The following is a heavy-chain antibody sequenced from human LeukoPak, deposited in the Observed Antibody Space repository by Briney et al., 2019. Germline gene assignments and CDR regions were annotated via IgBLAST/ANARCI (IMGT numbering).Heavy chain of an antibody. J-gene: IGHJ4*02. D-gene: IGHD6-13*01. CDR1: GFTFSSYS. Sequence: GGSLRLSCAASGFTFSSYSMTWVRQAPGKGLEWVSSISGNSRYIYYADSMRGRFTISRDNAKNSLYLQMNSLKPEDTAVYYCARVAEAAAFDSWGQGTLVTVSS. CDR3: ARVAEAAAFDS. V-gene: IGHV3-21*06. CDR2: ISGNSRYI.